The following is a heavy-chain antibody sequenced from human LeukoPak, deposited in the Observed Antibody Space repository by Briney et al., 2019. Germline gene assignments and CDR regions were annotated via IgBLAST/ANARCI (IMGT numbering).Heavy chain of an antibody. J-gene: IGHJ3*01. Sequence: GRSLRLSCAASGFIFDDYALHWVRLRPGKGLEWVSGIGWHGGTIGYADSVKGRFAISRDNAKNSLYLQMNSLTAEDTALYYCARDKSSSNPYGDAFHVWGQGTGVTVSS. V-gene: IGHV3-9*01. CDR2: IGWHGGTI. D-gene: IGHD4-17*01. CDR3: ARDKSSSNPYGDAFHV. CDR1: GFIFDDYA.